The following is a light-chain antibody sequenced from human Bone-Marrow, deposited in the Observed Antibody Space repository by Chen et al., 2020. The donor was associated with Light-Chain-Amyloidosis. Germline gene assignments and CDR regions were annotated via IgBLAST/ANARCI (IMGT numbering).Light chain of an antibody. Sequence: SYVLTQPPPLSVAPGQTATNACGGNNIGSTSLHWYPQTPGQAPLLVVYDDSDRPSGIPERLSGSNSGNTATLTISRVEAGDEADYYCQVWDRSSDRPVFGGGTKLTVL. CDR3: QVWDRSSDRPV. V-gene: IGLV3-21*02. CDR1: NIGSTS. J-gene: IGLJ3*02. CDR2: DDS.